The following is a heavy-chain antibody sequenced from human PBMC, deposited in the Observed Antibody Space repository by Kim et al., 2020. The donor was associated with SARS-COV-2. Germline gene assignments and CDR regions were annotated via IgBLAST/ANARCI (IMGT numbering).Heavy chain of an antibody. CDR2: INYTGTT. CDR1: GGSISSSYYY. D-gene: IGHD2-8*02. Sequence: SETLSLTCTVSGGSISSSYYYWGWIRQPPGMGLEGIGSINYTGTTYYYPSLKSRVTISVDTYKNQLSLKLRSVTDAAVYYWARHGCTGGVCYFDPWGQGT. J-gene: IGHJ5*02. CDR3: ARHGCTGGVCYFDP. V-gene: IGHV4-39*01.